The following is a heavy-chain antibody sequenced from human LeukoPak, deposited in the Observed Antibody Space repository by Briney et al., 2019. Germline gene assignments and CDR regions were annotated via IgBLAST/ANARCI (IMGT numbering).Heavy chain of an antibody. CDR2: IYYSGST. V-gene: IGHV4-59*01. CDR3: ARSLGGCSGGSCYPYFDY. D-gene: IGHD2-15*01. Sequence: SETLSLTCTVSGGSISSYYWSWIRQPPGKGLEWIGYIYYSGSTNYNPSLKSRVTISVDTSKNQFSLKLSSVTAADTAVYYCARSLGGCSGGSCYPYFDYWGQGTLVTVSS. CDR1: GGSISSYY. J-gene: IGHJ4*02.